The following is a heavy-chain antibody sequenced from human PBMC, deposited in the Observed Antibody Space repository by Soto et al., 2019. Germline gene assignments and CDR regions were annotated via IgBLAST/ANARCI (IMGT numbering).Heavy chain of an antibody. CDR1: GYTFTSYY. V-gene: IGHV1-46*01. CDR2: IYPSGGST. Sequence: ASVKVSCKASGYTFTSYYMHWVRQAPGQGLEWMEIIYPSGGSTSYAQKFQGRVTMTRDTSTSTVYMELSSLRSEDTAVYYCARDLEYYYDSSGYYGWFDPWGQGTLVTVSS. CDR3: ARDLEYYYDSSGYYGWFDP. D-gene: IGHD3-22*01. J-gene: IGHJ5*02.